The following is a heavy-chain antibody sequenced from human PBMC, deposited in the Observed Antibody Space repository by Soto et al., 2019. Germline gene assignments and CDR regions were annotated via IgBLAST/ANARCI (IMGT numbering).Heavy chain of an antibody. V-gene: IGHV4-34*01. Sequence: SETLSLTCAVYGGSFSGYYSSWIRQPPGKGLEWIGEINHSGSTNYNPSLKSRVTISVDTSKNQFSLKLSSVTAADTAVYYCARGPHYDFWSGYVYYYYGMDVWGQGTTVTVS. CDR1: GGSFSGYY. D-gene: IGHD3-3*01. CDR3: ARGPHYDFWSGYVYYYYGMDV. J-gene: IGHJ6*02. CDR2: INHSGST.